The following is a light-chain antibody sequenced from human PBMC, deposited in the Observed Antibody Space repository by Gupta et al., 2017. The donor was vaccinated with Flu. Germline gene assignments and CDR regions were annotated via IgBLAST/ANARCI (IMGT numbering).Light chain of an antibody. V-gene: IGKV1-39*01. CDR2: GGS. CDR3: QQTYGTPPL. J-gene: IGKJ1*01. CDR1: QNVSQY. Sequence: PSSLSASVGDRVTITVRASQNVSQYLNWYQQKPGKAPKLLIYGGSRLQSGVPSRFSGGCSGTDFTLTIRGLQPEDFSTYYCQQTYGTPPLFGQGTKVEIK.